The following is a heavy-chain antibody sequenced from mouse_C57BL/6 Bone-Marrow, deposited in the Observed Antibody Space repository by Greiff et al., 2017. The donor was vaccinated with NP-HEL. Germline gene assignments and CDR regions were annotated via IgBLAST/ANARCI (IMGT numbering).Heavy chain of an antibody. CDR1: GFPITSGYY. CDR2: ITHSGET. J-gene: IGHJ4*01. Sequence: QVQLKESGPGLVKPSQSLFLTCSITGFPITSGYYWIWIRQSPGKPLEWMGYITHSGETFYNPSLQSPISITRETSKNQFFLQLNSVTTEDTAMYYCAGAPKSYYAMDYWGQGTSVTVSS. CDR3: AGAPKSYYAMDY. V-gene: IGHV12-3*01.